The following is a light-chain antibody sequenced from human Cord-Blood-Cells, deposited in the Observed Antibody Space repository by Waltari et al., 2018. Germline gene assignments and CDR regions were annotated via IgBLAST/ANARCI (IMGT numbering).Light chain of an antibody. V-gene: IGLV2-8*01. CDR1: SSDVGGYNY. Sequence: QSALTQPPSASGSPGQSVTIPCTGTSSDVGGYNYVPWYQQHPGKAPKLMIYEVSKRPSGVPDRFSGSKSGNTASLTVSGLQAEDEADYYCSSYAGSNKVFGGGTKLTVI. J-gene: IGLJ3*02. CDR2: EVS. CDR3: SSYAGSNKV.